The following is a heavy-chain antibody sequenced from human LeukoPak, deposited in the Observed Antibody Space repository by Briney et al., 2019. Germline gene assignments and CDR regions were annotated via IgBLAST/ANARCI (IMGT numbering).Heavy chain of an antibody. J-gene: IGHJ6*03. CDR3: ARLNLSMIVAVIMGGVYMDV. Sequence: SETLSRTHTLSGGSISSGRYYWGWIRQPPGKGLEWIVSIDYSGSTYYNPSLKSPFTISIETSTHQFSPTLCYATTRHTTTDYGARLNLSMIVAVIMGGVYMDVWGKGATVTVSS. D-gene: IGHD3-22*01. V-gene: IGHV4-39*01. CDR1: GGSISSGRYY. CDR2: IDYSGST.